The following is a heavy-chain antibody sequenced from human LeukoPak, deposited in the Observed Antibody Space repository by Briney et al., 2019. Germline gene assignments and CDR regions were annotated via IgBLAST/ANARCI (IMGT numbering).Heavy chain of an antibody. Sequence: PGGSLRLSCAASGFTFSSYGMHWVRQAPGKGLEWVAVISYDGSNKYYADSVKGRFTISRDNSQNTLYLQMKSLRAEDTAVYYCAKVSSWVSTTHFDYWGQGTLVTVSS. CDR1: GFTFSSYG. D-gene: IGHD5/OR15-5a*01. V-gene: IGHV3-30*18. CDR2: ISYDGSNK. CDR3: AKVSSWVSTTHFDY. J-gene: IGHJ4*02.